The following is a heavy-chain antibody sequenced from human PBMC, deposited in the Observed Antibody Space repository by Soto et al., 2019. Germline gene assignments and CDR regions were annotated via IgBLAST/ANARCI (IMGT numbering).Heavy chain of an antibody. D-gene: IGHD3-16*01. CDR1: GYTFTKYW. CDR2: ISPGDSDT. Sequence: EVQLVPSGAEVKKPGESLKISCKGSGYTFTKYWIGWVRQMPGKGLEWMGIISPGDSDTRYSPSFQGQVTLLADKSISTAYLQWSSLTASDPSMYYCAIVGGVITAYFPIAVLGQGTTVTVSS. V-gene: IGHV5-51*03. J-gene: IGHJ6*02. CDR3: AIVGGVITAYFPIAV.